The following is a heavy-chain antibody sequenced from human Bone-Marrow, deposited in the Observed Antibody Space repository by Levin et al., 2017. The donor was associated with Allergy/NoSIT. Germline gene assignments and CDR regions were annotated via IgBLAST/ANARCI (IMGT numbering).Heavy chain of an antibody. D-gene: IGHD6-13*01. Sequence: MTSETLSLTCDVSGFSLRSGNYYWGWMRQPPGKGLEFIGTIHHTGSTYYSLAFQSRVNMSLDTSKNQFSLQLTSLSAADTAVDYCARGTGSWYTWFDPWGQGTLVTVSS. J-gene: IGHJ5*02. CDR2: IHHTGST. CDR1: GFSLRSGNY. V-gene: IGHV4-38-2*01. CDR3: ARGTGSWYTWFDP.